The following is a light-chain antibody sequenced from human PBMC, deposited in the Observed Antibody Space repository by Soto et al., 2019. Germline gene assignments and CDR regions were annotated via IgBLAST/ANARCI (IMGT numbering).Light chain of an antibody. CDR2: AAS. CDR1: QGISSY. V-gene: IGKV1-39*01. J-gene: IGKJ1*01. Sequence: DIHMTQSPSTLSGSGLDIGTITFLVSQGISSYLNWYQQKPGKAPKLLIYAASSLQSGVPSRFSGSGSGTDFTLTISSLQPEDFATYYCQQSYSTRTRTFGQGTKVDIK. CDR3: QQSYSTRTRT.